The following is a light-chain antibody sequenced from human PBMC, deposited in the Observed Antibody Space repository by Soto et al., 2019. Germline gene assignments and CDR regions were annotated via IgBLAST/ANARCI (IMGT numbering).Light chain of an antibody. V-gene: IGKV3-15*01. CDR2: GAS. CDR1: QSISSN. CDR3: QQYNNCPRT. J-gene: IGKJ1*01. Sequence: EIVMAQSPSTLSVSSGERATLSCRSSQSISSNLAWYQQKPGQSPRLLIYGASTRATGIPARFSGSGSGTEFTLTISSLQYDDVAVYYCQQYNNCPRTFGQGTKVDIK.